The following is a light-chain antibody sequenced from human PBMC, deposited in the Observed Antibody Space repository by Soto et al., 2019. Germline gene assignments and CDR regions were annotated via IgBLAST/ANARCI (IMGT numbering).Light chain of an antibody. Sequence: DIQMTQSPSSLSASVGDRVTITCRASLPITNYLNWYQQRPGRAPKLLIYAASSLQSGVPSRFSGGGSGTDFTLSISNLQSEDFATYFCQQSYISPWMFGQGTKVEIK. CDR2: AAS. CDR1: LPITNY. J-gene: IGKJ1*01. V-gene: IGKV1-39*01. CDR3: QQSYISPWM.